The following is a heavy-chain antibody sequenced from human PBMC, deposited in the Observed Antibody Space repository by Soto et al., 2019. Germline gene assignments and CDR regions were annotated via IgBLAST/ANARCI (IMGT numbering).Heavy chain of an antibody. CDR2: IKEDGSEK. V-gene: IGHV3-7*03. CDR3: ARLRKGGYCDF. J-gene: IGHJ4*02. D-gene: IGHD1-26*01. Sequence: EVQLLESGGGLVQPGGSLRLSCAASGFTFSNFWMTWVRQAPGKGLEWVANIKEDGSEKYYVDSVKGRFTISRDSAKNSLYLQMDSLRAEDTAVYYCARLRKGGYCDFWGQGSLVTVST. CDR1: GFTFSNFW.